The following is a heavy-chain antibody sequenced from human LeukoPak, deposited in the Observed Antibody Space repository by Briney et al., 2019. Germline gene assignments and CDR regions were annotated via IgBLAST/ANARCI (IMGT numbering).Heavy chain of an antibody. CDR1: GFTFSSYW. CDR3: AKAYYYDSSGYYLALDY. V-gene: IGHV3-7*03. J-gene: IGHJ4*02. D-gene: IGHD3-22*01. CDR2: IKQDGSEK. Sequence: GGSLRLSCAASGFTFSSYWMSWVRQAPGKGLEWVANIKQDGSEKYYVDSVKGRFTISRDNAKNSLYLQMNSLRAEDTAVYYCAKAYYYDSSGYYLALDYWGQGTLVTVSS.